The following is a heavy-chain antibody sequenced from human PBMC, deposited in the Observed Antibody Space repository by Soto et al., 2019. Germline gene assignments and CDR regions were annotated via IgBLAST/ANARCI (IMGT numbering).Heavy chain of an antibody. Sequence: QVHLQESGPGLVRPSGTLSLTCAVSGASISSTTSHNWWSWVRQPPGKGLEWIGEIYHSGSTTYNPSLHSRDTMSPDKSTNHFSLELTSVTAADTAVYYCARMVGATLVDFWGQGTLVTVSS. CDR3: ARMVGATLVDF. J-gene: IGHJ4*02. V-gene: IGHV4-4*02. CDR1: GASISSTTSHNW. CDR2: IYHSGST. D-gene: IGHD1-26*01.